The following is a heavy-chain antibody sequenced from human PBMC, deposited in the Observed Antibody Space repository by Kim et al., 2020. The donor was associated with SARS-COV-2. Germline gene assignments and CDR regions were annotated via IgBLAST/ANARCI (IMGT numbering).Heavy chain of an antibody. V-gene: IGHV3-48*04. J-gene: IGHJ5*02. Sequence: GGSLRLSCAASGFTFSSYSMNWVRQAPGKGLEWVSYISSSSSTIYYADSVKGRFTISRDNAKNSLYLQMNSLRAEDTAVYYCARGRGIPIAAAGTRGWFDPWGQGTLVTVSS. CDR3: ARGRGIPIAAAGTRGWFDP. D-gene: IGHD6-13*01. CDR1: GFTFSSYS. CDR2: ISSSSSTI.